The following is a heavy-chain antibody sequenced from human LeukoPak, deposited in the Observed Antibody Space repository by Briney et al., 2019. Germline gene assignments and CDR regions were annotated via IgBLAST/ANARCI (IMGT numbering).Heavy chain of an antibody. D-gene: IGHD3-22*01. CDR2: IYYSGSA. V-gene: IGHV4-59*12. J-gene: IGHJ5*02. CDR1: GGSISSYY. CDR3: ASEYYYDSSNNWFDP. Sequence: SETLSLTCTVSGGSISSYYWSWIRQPPGKGLEWIGYIYYSGSANYNPSLKSRVTISVDTSKNQFSLKLSSVTAADTAVYYCASEYYYDSSNNWFDPWGQGTLVTVSS.